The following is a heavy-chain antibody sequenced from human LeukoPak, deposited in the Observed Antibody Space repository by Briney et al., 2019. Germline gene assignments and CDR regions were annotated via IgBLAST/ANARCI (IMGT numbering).Heavy chain of an antibody. CDR1: GGSFSGYY. Sequence: SETLSLTCAVYGGSFSGYYWSWIRQPPGKGLEWMGEINHSGSTNYNPSLKSRVTISVDTSKNQFSLKLSSVTAADTAVYYCARGRLLWSQTGYYYMDVWGKGTTVTVSS. V-gene: IGHV4-34*01. D-gene: IGHD3-10*01. J-gene: IGHJ6*03. CDR3: ARGRLLWSQTGYYYMDV. CDR2: INHSGST.